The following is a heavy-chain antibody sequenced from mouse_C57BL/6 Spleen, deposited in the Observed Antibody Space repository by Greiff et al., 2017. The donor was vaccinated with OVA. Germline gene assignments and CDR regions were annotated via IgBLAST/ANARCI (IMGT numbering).Heavy chain of an antibody. CDR1: GYTFTDYE. Sequence: VKLMESGAELVRPGASVTLSCKASGYTFTDYEMHWVKQTPVHGLEWIGAIDPETGGTAYNQKFKGKAILTADKSSSTAYMELRSLTSEDSAVYYCTRSIYDYGAMDYWGQGTSVTVSS. D-gene: IGHD2-4*01. CDR3: TRSIYDYGAMDY. CDR2: IDPETGGT. V-gene: IGHV1-15*01. J-gene: IGHJ4*01.